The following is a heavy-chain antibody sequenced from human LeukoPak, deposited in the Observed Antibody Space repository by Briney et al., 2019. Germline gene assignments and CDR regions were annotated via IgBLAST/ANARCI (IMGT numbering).Heavy chain of an antibody. D-gene: IGHD1-26*01. CDR2: ISATAGTT. CDR3: AMCVGRTEGPNFDP. J-gene: IGHJ5*02. Sequence: PGGSLRLSCAVSGFTFSDYAMSWVRQAPGKGLEWVSGISATAGTTYYIDSVKGRFTISRDNFKNFLYLQMNGLTTEDTAVYYCAMCVGRTEGPNFDPWGQGTLVIVSS. V-gene: IGHV3-23*01. CDR1: GFTFSDYA.